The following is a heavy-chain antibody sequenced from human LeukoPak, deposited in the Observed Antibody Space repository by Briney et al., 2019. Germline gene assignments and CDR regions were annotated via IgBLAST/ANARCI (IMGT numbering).Heavy chain of an antibody. CDR1: GYSISSGYY. J-gene: IGHJ4*02. V-gene: IGHV4-38-2*01. D-gene: IGHD2-2*01. CDR3: ARHPVVVPAPDY. Sequence: PSETLSLTCAVSGYSISSGYYWGWIRQPPGKGLEWIGSIYHSGSTYYNPSLKSRVTISVDTSKNQFSLKLSSVTAAATAVYYCARHPVVVPAPDYWGQGTLVTVSS. CDR2: IYHSGST.